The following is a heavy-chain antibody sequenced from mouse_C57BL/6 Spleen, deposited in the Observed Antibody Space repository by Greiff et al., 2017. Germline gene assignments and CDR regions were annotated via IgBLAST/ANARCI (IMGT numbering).Heavy chain of an antibody. J-gene: IGHJ1*03. CDR2: IYPGAGDT. V-gene: IGHV1-80*01. D-gene: IGHD5-1*01. CDR1: GYAFSGYW. CDR3: ARSTYVEYNRYFDV. Sequence: VQLQQSGAELVKPGASVKISCKASGYAFSGYWMSWVQQRPGKGLEWIGQIYPGAGDTNSNGKCKGKATLTADKSSSTAYMQLSSLTSEDAAVYFCARSTYVEYNRYFDVWGTGTTVTVSS.